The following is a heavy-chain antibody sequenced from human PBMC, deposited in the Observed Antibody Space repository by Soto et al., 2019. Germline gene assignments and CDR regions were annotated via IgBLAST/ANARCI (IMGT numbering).Heavy chain of an antibody. D-gene: IGHD3-16*02. J-gene: IGHJ4*02. CDR2: IRSKAYGGTT. Sequence: PGGSXRLSCTASGFTFGDYAMSWFRQAPGKGLEWVGFIRSKAYGGTTEYAASVKGRFTISRDDSKSIAYLQMNSLKTEDTAVYYCTRAVYDYVWGSYRYDYWGQGTLVTVSS. V-gene: IGHV3-49*03. CDR1: GFTFGDYA. CDR3: TRAVYDYVWGSYRYDY.